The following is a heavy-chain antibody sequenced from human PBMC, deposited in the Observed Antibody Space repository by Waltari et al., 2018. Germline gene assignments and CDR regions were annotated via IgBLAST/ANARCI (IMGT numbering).Heavy chain of an antibody. CDR3: ARGYCSGGSCYSYYYYGMDV. CDR1: GGTFSSYA. Sequence: QVQLVQSGAEVKKPGSSVKVSCKASGGTFSSYAISWVRQAPGQGLEWMGRIIPILGIANYARKFQGRVTITADKSTSTAYMELSSLRSEDTAVYYCARGYCSGGSCYSYYYYGMDVWGQGTTVTVSS. V-gene: IGHV1-69*09. D-gene: IGHD2-15*01. J-gene: IGHJ6*02. CDR2: IIPILGIA.